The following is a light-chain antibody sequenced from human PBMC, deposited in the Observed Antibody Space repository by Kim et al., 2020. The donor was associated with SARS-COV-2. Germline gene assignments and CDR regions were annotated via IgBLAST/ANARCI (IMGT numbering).Light chain of an antibody. J-gene: IGLJ2*01. CDR2: KDS. CDR1: ALPKHY. V-gene: IGLV3-25*03. Sequence: VSQGQTARITCSGEALPKHYAYWYKQKPGQAPVLVIYKDSERPSGIPERFSGSSSGTTVTLTISGVQAEDEADYYCQSADSSGTVVFGGGTQLTVL. CDR3: QSADSSGTVV.